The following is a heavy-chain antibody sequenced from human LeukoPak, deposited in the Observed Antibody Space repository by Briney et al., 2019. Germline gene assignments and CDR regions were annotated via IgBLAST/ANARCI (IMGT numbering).Heavy chain of an antibody. J-gene: IGHJ1*01. CDR2: INPNSGVT. Sequence: ASVTVSFKASGYTFTGYYIHWVRQAPGQGLEWMGWINPNSGVTNYAQNFQGRVTMTRDTSISTAYMELSRLTSDDTAVYYCARRGAVPVEYLQYWGQGTLVTVSS. V-gene: IGHV1-2*02. CDR1: GYTFTGYY. D-gene: IGHD6-19*01. CDR3: ARRGAVPVEYLQY.